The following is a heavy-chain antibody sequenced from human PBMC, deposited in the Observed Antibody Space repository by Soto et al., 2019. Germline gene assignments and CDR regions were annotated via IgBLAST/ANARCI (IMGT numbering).Heavy chain of an antibody. CDR2: IWVDGSKK. V-gene: IGHV3-33*01. CDR3: AREVTAKAHWFDP. CDR1: GFSFSSHG. Sequence: QVQLVESGGGVVQPGRSLRLACAASGFSFSSHGMHWGRQAPGKGLEWVEVIWVDGSKKYYADSVKGRFTISRDNSKNTLYLQMNSLRAEDTAVYDCAREVTAKAHWFDPWGQGTLVTVSS. D-gene: IGHD2-21*02. J-gene: IGHJ5*02.